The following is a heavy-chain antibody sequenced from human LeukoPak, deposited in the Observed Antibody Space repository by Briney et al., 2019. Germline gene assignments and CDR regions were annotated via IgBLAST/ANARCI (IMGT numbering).Heavy chain of an antibody. CDR3: AKDADCSSTSCL. D-gene: IGHD2-2*01. CDR2: ISGSGGST. CDR1: GFTFSSYA. V-gene: IGHV3-23*01. J-gene: IGHJ4*02. Sequence: GGTLTLSCAASGFTFSSYAMSWVRQAPRKGLEWVSAISGSGGSTYYADSVKGRFTISRDNSKNTLYLQTNSLRAEDTAVYYWAKDADCSSTSCLWGQGTLVTVSS.